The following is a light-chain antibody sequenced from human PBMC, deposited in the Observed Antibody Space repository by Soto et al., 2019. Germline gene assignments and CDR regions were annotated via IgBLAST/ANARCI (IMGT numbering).Light chain of an antibody. J-gene: IGKJ5*01. CDR2: GAS. CDR1: QSVSSSY. V-gene: IGKV3-20*01. CDR3: QQYGSSIT. Sequence: EIVLTQSPGTLPLSPGERATLSCRASQSVSSSYLAWYKQKPGQAPRLLIYGASSRATGIPDRFSGSGSGTDSTLTIRRLEPEDFAVYYCQQYGSSITFGQGTRLEIK.